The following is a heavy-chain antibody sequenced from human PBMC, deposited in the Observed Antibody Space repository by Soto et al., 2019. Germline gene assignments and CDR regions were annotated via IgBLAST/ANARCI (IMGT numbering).Heavy chain of an antibody. CDR1: GFTFTSYA. D-gene: IGHD2-2*01. CDR2: ISGSGGST. Sequence: XXSLRLSFAASGFTFTSYAMRWVLQAPGKGLEWVSAISGSGGSTYYADSVKGRFTISRDNSKNTLYLQMNSLRAEDTAVYYCAKDRWDIVVVPAAMVMDVWGKGTTVTVSS. V-gene: IGHV3-23*01. CDR3: AKDRWDIVVVPAAMVMDV. J-gene: IGHJ6*04.